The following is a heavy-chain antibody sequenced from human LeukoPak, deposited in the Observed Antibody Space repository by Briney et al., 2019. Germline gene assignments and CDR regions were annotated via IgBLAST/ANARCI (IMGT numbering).Heavy chain of an antibody. D-gene: IGHD3-16*01. Sequence: GGSLRLSCVASGFTFSNYWMHWVRQTPGKGLVYVSRINNDGSGTTYADSVKDRFTISRDNAKNTVYLQMNSLRAEDTAVYFCARGGNYHAFDLWGQGTMLTVSS. V-gene: IGHV3-74*01. CDR3: ARGGNYHAFDL. CDR1: GFTFSNYW. J-gene: IGHJ3*01. CDR2: INNDGSGT.